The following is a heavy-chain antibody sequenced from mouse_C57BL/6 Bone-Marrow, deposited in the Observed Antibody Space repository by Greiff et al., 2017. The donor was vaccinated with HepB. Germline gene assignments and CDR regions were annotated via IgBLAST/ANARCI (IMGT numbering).Heavy chain of an antibody. CDR3: ARESVPYGSSYGYFDD. Sequence: EVQGVESGGGLVQPGGSLKLSCAASGFTFSDYYMYWVRQTPEKRLEWVAYISNGGGSTYYPDTVKGRFTISRDNAKNTLYLQMSRLKSEDTAMYYCARESVPYGSSYGYFDDWGQGTTLTVSS. J-gene: IGHJ2*01. V-gene: IGHV5-12*01. CDR1: GFTFSDYY. D-gene: IGHD1-1*01. CDR2: ISNGGGST.